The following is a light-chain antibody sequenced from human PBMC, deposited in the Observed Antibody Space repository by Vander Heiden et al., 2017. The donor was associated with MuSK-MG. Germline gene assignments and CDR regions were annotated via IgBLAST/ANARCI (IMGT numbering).Light chain of an antibody. J-gene: IGKJ4*01. CDR3: QQNEHPPFI. Sequence: IQMTQSPSSLSASVGVRVTIPCQASQDISNFLTWYQQKPGKAPKLLSDDATDLETGDPSRGSGGGSETDFTITISSLQHEDMETYYRQQNEHPPFIFGRGTKVEIK. CDR1: QDISNF. V-gene: IGKV1-33*01. CDR2: DAT.